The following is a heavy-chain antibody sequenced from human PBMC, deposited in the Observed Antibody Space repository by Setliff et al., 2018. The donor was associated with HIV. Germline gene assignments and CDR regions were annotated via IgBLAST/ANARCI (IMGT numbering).Heavy chain of an antibody. D-gene: IGHD3-3*01. Sequence: SETLSLTCTVSGGSISTGGYYWSWIRQHPGKGLEWIGYIYNSGGTYYNPSLKSRITISIDTSKNQFSLKLNSVTAADTAVYFCVTSEVGGASPFDYWGQGTLVTVSS. CDR1: GGSISTGGYY. CDR3: VTSEVGGASPFDY. V-gene: IGHV4-31*03. J-gene: IGHJ4*02. CDR2: IYNSGGT.